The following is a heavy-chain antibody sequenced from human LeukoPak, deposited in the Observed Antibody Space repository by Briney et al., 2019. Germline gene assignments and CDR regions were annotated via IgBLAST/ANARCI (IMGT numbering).Heavy chain of an antibody. Sequence: PGGSLRLSCAASGFTFSSYAMHWVRQAPGKGLEWVSGISWNSGSIGYADSVKGRFTISRDNAKNSLYLQMNSLRAEDTALYYCARDGVSGYDPMPDYWGQGTLVTVSS. CDR2: ISWNSGSI. CDR1: GFTFSSYA. CDR3: ARDGVSGYDPMPDY. V-gene: IGHV3-9*01. D-gene: IGHD5-12*01. J-gene: IGHJ4*02.